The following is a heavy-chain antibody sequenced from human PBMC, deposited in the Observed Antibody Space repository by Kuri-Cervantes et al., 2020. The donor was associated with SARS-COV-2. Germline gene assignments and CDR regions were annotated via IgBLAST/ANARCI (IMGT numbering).Heavy chain of an antibody. D-gene: IGHD3-10*01. CDR1: GRSASSGSHY. V-gene: IGHV4-61*01. CDR2: IYYSGST. Sequence: GSLRLSCIVSGRSASSGSHYWSWIRQPPGKGLEWIGYIYYSGSTKYNLSLKSRVTMSVNTSKNQFSLKLNSVTPAYTAVYYCARTLDYYGSGTYCFDYWGQGTLVTVSS. CDR3: ARTLDYYGSGTYCFDY. J-gene: IGHJ4*02.